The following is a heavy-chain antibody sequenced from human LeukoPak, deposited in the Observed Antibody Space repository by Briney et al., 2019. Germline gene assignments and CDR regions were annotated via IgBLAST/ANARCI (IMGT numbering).Heavy chain of an antibody. V-gene: IGHV4-34*01. CDR2: INHSGST. J-gene: IGHJ6*02. D-gene: IGHD4-17*01. CDR3: ARSTVTTLCYYYYGMDV. CDR1: GGSFSGYY. Sequence: SETLSLTCAVYGGSFSGYYWSWIRQPPGKGLEWIGEINHSGSTNYNPSLKSRVTISVDTSKNQFSLKLSSVTAADTAVYYCARSTVTTLCYYYYGMDVWGQGTTVTVSS.